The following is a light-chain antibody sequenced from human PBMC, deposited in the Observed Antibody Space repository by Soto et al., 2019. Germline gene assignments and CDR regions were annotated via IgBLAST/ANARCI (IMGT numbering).Light chain of an antibody. Sequence: IQLTQSPSSLSASVGDRVTITCRASQGISTYLAWYQQKPGKAPKVLMYGASTLQSGVPSRFSGSGSGTDFTLTISSLQPEDFATYYCQQFNSYPRTFGGGTKVDIK. V-gene: IGKV1-9*01. CDR1: QGISTY. CDR2: GAS. CDR3: QQFNSYPRT. J-gene: IGKJ4*01.